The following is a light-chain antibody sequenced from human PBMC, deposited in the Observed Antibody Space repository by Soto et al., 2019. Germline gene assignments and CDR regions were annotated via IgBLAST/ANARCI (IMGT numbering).Light chain of an antibody. Sequence: EIVLTQSPGTLSLSPGERATLSCRASQSVSASFLTWYQQKPGQAPRLLIYGASSRATGVPDRISGGGSETDFTLTISRLEPEDFAVYYCQHYGGSPPEYTFGQGTKLEMK. J-gene: IGKJ2*01. CDR1: QSVSASF. V-gene: IGKV3-20*01. CDR2: GAS. CDR3: QHYGGSPPEYT.